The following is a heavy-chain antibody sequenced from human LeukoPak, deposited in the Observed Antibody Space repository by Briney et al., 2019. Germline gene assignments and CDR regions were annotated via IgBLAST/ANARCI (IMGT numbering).Heavy chain of an antibody. D-gene: IGHD2-2*01. CDR2: IYYSGST. Sequence: SETLSPTCTVSGGSVSSGTYYWSWIRQPPGKGLEWIGYIYYSGSTNYNPSLKSRVTISVDTSKNQFSLRLSSVTAADTAVYYCARAPPDEAWQGAFDIWGQGTMVTVSS. CDR1: GGSVSSGTYY. CDR3: ARAPPDEAWQGAFDI. V-gene: IGHV4-61*01. J-gene: IGHJ3*02.